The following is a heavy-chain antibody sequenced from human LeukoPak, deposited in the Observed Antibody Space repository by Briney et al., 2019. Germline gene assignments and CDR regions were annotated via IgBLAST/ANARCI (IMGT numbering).Heavy chain of an antibody. CDR2: IRSKAYRGTT. CDR1: GFNFGDHA. J-gene: IGHJ6*02. CDR3: SRGPIQLWVHNGVDV. D-gene: IGHD5-18*01. V-gene: IGHV3-49*04. Sequence: PGWSLRLSCTTSGFNFGDHAMTWVRQAPGKGLEWVGFIRSKAYRGTTEYAASVKGRFTISRDDSKSVVYLQMNSLESEDTAVYYCSRGPIQLWVHNGVDVWGQGTTVTVSS.